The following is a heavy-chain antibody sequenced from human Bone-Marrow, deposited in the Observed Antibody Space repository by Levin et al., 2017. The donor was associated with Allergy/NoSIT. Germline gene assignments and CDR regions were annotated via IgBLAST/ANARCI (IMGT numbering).Heavy chain of an antibody. J-gene: IGHJ3*02. Sequence: AGGSLRLSCTASGFTFGDYAMSWFRQAPGKGLEWVGFIRSKAYGGTTEYAASVKGRFTISRDDSKSIAYLQMNSLKTEDTAVYYCTRDSLPAIVVITDHDAFDIWGQGTMVTVSS. D-gene: IGHD3-22*01. CDR2: IRSKAYGGTT. CDR1: GFTFGDYA. CDR3: TRDSLPAIVVITDHDAFDI. V-gene: IGHV3-49*03.